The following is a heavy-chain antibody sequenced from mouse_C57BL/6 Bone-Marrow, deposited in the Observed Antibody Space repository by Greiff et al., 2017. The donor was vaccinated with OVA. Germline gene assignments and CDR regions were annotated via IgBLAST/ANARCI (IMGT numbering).Heavy chain of an antibody. CDR3: ARRSTKVYAY. CDR1: GYTFTSYW. V-gene: IGHV1-50*01. J-gene: IGHJ4*01. Sequence: QVQLQQPGAELVKPGASVKLSCKASGYTFTSYWMQWVKQRPGQGLEWIGEIDPSDSYTNYNQKFTGKATLTVDTSSSTAYMQLSSLTSEDSAVYYCARRSTKVYAYWGQGTSVTVSS. D-gene: IGHD2-14*01. CDR2: IDPSDSYT.